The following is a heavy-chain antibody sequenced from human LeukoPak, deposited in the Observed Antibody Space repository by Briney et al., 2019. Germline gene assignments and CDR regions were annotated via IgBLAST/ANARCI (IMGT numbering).Heavy chain of an antibody. V-gene: IGHV4-59*11. Sequence: SETLSLTCSVSGASMTGHFWSWIPQPPGKGLEWIGYMFYTGDANYNSSLKSRVTMSVDTSKKRFSLNLTSVTAADTAVYHCARGNGWYEPWGQGTLVTVSS. CDR2: MFYTGDA. CDR1: GASMTGHF. CDR3: ARGNGWYEP. J-gene: IGHJ5*02. D-gene: IGHD2-8*01.